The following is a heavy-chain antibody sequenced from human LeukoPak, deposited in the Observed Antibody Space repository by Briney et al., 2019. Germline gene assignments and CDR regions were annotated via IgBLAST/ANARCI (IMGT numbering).Heavy chain of an antibody. D-gene: IGHD5-12*01. J-gene: IGHJ4*02. V-gene: IGHV3-23*01. CDR1: GFSFSNHA. CDR3: AKETLVATISYFDD. CDR2: ISGGGST. Sequence: GGSLRLSCAASGFSFSNHAMSWVRQAPGKGLEWVSSISGGGSTYYADSVKGRFNLSRDNSNNTLFLQMNSLRAEDTAVYYCAKETLVATISYFDDWGQGGLVTVSS.